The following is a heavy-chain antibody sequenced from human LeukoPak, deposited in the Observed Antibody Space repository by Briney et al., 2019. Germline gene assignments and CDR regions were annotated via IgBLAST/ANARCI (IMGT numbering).Heavy chain of an antibody. CDR2: IYSGGST. CDR3: AKDRGGFWSGYYPGGYFDY. V-gene: IGHV3-53*01. CDR1: GFTVSSNY. J-gene: IGHJ4*02. Sequence: GGSLRLSCAASGFTVSSNYMSWVRQAPGKGLERVSVIYSGGSTYYADSVKGRFTISRDNSKNTLYPQMNSLRAEDTAVYYCAKDRGGFWSGYYPGGYFDYWGQGTLVTVSS. D-gene: IGHD3-3*01.